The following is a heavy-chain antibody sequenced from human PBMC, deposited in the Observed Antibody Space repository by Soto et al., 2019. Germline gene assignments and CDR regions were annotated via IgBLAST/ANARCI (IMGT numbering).Heavy chain of an antibody. Sequence: ASVKVSCKASGYTFTSYGISWVLQAPGQGLEWMGWISAYNGNTNYAQKLQGRVTMTTDTSTSTAYMELRSLRSDDTAVYYCARVVVAPQHYYYYMDVWGKGTTVTVSS. D-gene: IGHD2-15*01. CDR1: GYTFTSYG. CDR2: ISAYNGNT. J-gene: IGHJ6*03. V-gene: IGHV1-18*01. CDR3: ARVVVAPQHYYYYMDV.